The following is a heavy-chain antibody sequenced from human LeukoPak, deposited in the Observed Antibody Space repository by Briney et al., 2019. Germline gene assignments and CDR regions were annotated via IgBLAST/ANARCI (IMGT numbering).Heavy chain of an antibody. CDR1: GGSFSGYY. V-gene: IGHV4-34*01. Sequence: PSETLSLTCAVYGGSFSGYYWSWIRQPPGKGLEWIGELNHSGSTNYNPSLKSRVTISVDTSKNQFSLKLSSVTGADTAVYYCARGRLDYVWGSYRPYYFDYWGQGTLVTVSS. CDR3: ARGRLDYVWGSYRPYYFDY. D-gene: IGHD3-16*02. CDR2: LNHSGST. J-gene: IGHJ4*02.